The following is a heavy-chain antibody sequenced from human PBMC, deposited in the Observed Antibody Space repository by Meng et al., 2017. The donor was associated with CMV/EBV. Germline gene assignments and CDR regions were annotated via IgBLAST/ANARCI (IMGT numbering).Heavy chain of an antibody. D-gene: IGHD3-10*01. V-gene: IGHV3-66*02. CDR2: IYRGGST. J-gene: IGHJ4*02. CDR3: ARAAMVRGGLY. Sequence: GESLKISCAASGFTVSSNYMSWVRQAPGKGLEWVSVIYRGGSTYYADSVKGRFAISRDNSKNTLYLQMNSLRAEDTAVYYCARAAMVRGGLYWGQGTLVTVSS. CDR1: GFTVSSNY.